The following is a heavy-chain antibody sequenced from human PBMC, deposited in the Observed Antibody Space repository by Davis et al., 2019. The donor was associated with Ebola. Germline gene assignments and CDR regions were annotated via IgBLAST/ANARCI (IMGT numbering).Heavy chain of an antibody. CDR1: GNIVSEFP. J-gene: IGHJ5*02. CDR3: ARGRKVAKMGSWFDP. Sequence: ASVKVSCKVSGNIVSEFPFHWVRQSPGKGLEWMGGFDPEKGEAVYAQNFRGRVTMTRNTSISTAYMELSSLTSEDTAVYYCARGRKVAKMGSWFDPWGQGTLVTVSS. V-gene: IGHV1-24*01. CDR2: FDPEKGEA. D-gene: IGHD5-12*01.